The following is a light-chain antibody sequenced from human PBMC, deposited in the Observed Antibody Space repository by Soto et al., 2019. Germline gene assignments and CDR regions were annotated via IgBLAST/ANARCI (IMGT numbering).Light chain of an antibody. V-gene: IGKV3-20*01. Sequence: EIVRTQSPASLSVSPGEGATLSCRASQSVSISLAWYQHKPGQAPRLLIHGASTRATGIPDRVTGSGSGTDFTLTISRLEPEDFAVYSCHQYGRSPRTFGQGTRREIK. CDR3: HQYGRSPRT. CDR2: GAS. CDR1: QSVSIS. J-gene: IGKJ5*01.